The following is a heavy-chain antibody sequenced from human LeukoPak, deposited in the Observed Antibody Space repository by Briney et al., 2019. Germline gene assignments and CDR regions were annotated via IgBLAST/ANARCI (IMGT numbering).Heavy chain of an antibody. J-gene: IGHJ4*02. CDR2: INPNSGGT. D-gene: IGHD6-19*01. CDR1: GYTFTGYY. CDR3: ASRLESSEYSSGWDFDY. V-gene: IGHV1-2*06. Sequence: ASVKVSCKASGYTFTGYYMHWVRQAPGQGLEWMGRINPNSGGTNYAQKFQGRVTMTRDTSISTAYMELSRLRSDDTAVYYCASRLESSEYSSGWDFDYWGQGTLVTVSS.